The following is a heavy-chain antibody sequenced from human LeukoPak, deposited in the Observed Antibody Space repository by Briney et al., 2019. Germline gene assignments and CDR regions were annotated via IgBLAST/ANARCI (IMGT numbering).Heavy chain of an antibody. V-gene: IGHV1-2*02. J-gene: IGHJ4*02. CDR1: GYTFTSYD. CDR3: ARRLAAAGKFYYFDY. Sequence: ASVKVSCKASGYTFTSYDINWVRQAPGQGLEWMGWINPNSGGTNYAQKFQGRVTMTRDTSISTAYMELSRLRSDDTAVYYCARRLAAAGKFYYFDYWGQGTLVTVSS. CDR2: INPNSGGT. D-gene: IGHD6-13*01.